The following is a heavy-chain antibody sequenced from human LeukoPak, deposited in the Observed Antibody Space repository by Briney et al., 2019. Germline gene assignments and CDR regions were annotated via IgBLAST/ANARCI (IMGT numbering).Heavy chain of an antibody. CDR3: ARRRDYFDY. J-gene: IGHJ4*02. V-gene: IGHV3-11*01. Sequence: GGSLRLSCAASGFTLSDYYMSWIRQAPGKGLEWISYISSSGSNIYYADSVKGRFTVSRDNDKGSLYLQMNSLRAEDTAIYYCARRRDYFDYWGQGTLVTVSS. CDR2: ISSSGSNI. CDR1: GFTLSDYY.